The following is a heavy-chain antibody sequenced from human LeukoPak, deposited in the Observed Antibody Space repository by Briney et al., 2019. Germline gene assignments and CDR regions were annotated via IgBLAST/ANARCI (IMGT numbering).Heavy chain of an antibody. CDR2: FDPEVGET. J-gene: IGHJ4*02. V-gene: IGHV1-24*01. CDR1: GYTLTELS. Sequence: ASVKVSCKVSGYTLTELSMHWVRQAPGKGVEWMGGFDPEVGETIYAQKFQGRVTMTEDTSTDTAYMELSSLRSEDTAVYYCATDSGRSFALDYWGQGTLVTVSS. CDR3: ATDSGRSFALDY. D-gene: IGHD1-26*01.